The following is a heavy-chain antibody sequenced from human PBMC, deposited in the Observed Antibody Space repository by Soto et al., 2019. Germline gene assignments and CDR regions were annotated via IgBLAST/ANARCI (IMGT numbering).Heavy chain of an antibody. V-gene: IGHV4-31*03. Sequence: QVQLQESGPGLVKPSQTLSLTCTVSGGSMNSGGYCWNWIRQHPGEGLEWIGCISYGGTTSYNPSLQSRVTISVGTSKNQFSLKLSSVTAADTAVYYCSRGILVWGQGTLITVSS. CDR2: ISYGGTT. D-gene: IGHD2-15*01. J-gene: IGHJ4*02. CDR3: SRGILV. CDR1: GGSMNSGGYC.